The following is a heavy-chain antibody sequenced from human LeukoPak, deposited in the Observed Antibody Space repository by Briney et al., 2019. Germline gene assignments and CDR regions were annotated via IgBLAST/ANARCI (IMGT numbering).Heavy chain of an antibody. D-gene: IGHD3-16*01. V-gene: IGHV4-61*02. CDR2: IYTSGST. J-gene: IGHJ4*02. CDR1: GGSISSGSYY. Sequence: SQTLSLTCTVSGGSISSGSYYWSWIRQPAGKGLEWIGRIYTSGSTNYNPSLKSRVTISVDTSKNQFSLKLSSVTAADTAVYYCARHTTHGDYNPNDYWGQGTLVTVSS. CDR3: ARHTTHGDYNPNDY.